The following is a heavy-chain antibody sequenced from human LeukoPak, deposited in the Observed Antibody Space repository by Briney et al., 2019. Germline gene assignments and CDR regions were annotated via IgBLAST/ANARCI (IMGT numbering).Heavy chain of an antibody. CDR1: GASVSSYF. CDR3: ATTQQWLAFDY. J-gene: IGHJ4*02. CDR2: IYYSGIT. Sequence: SETLSLTCIVSGASVSSYFWSWIRQPPGKGLDYIGNIYYSGITNYNPSLKSRVTISLDTSKNQFSLTLSSVTAADTAVYYCATTQQWLAFDYWGQGILVTVSS. D-gene: IGHD6-19*01. V-gene: IGHV4-59*02.